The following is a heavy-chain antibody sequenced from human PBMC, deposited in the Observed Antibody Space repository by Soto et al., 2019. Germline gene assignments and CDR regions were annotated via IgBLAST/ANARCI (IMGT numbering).Heavy chain of an antibody. J-gene: IGHJ6*02. D-gene: IGHD2-2*01. CDR3: ARHSRYCSSTSCYAAYYYGMDV. CDR1: GGSISSGGYS. V-gene: IGHV4-30-2*03. CDR2: IYYSGST. Sequence: SETLSLTCAVSGGSISSGGYSWRWIRQPPGKGLEWIGSIYYSGSTYYNPSLKSRVTISVDTSKNQFSLKLSSVTAADTAVYYCARHSRYCSSTSCYAAYYYGMDVWGQGTTVTVS.